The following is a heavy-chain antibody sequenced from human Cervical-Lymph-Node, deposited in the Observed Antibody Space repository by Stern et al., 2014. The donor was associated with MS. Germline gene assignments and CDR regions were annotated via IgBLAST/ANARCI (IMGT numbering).Heavy chain of an antibody. CDR2: MNANSGDT. V-gene: IGHV1-8*01. CDR1: GYTLTNYD. J-gene: IGHJ3*02. Sequence: VQLVESGAEVKKPGASVKVSCKASGYTLTNYDINWVRQAPGHGLEWVGWMNANSGDTGYAQKFQGRVTMTRDTSTGTAYMELRSLTSEDTAVYYCATAILRTYDAFDIWGQGTLVTVSS. CDR3: ATAILRTYDAFDI. D-gene: IGHD1-14*01.